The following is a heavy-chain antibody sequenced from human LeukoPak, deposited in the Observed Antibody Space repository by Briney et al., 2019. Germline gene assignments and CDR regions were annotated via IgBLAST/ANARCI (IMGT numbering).Heavy chain of an antibody. Sequence: ASVKVSCKASGYTFTSYGISWVRQAPGQGLEWMGWISAYNGNTNYAQKLQGRVTMTTDTSTSTAYMELSSLRSEDTAVYYCARDSGIVGAADYHYMDVWGKGTTVTVSS. CDR1: GYTFTSYG. CDR2: ISAYNGNT. J-gene: IGHJ6*03. CDR3: ARDSGIVGAADYHYMDV. V-gene: IGHV1-18*01. D-gene: IGHD1-26*01.